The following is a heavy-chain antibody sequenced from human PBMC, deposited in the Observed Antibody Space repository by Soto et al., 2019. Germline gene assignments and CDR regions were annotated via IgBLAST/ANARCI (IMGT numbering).Heavy chain of an antibody. CDR1: GGSIGSGDYW. V-gene: IGHV4-30-4*01. CDR2: ISDSGST. Sequence: QVQLQESGPGLAKPSETLSLTCTVSGGSIGSGDYWWSWIRQSPGKGLEWIGYISDSGSTKYSPSLRSRVTISVDPSKNQFSVKLRSVTASDTAVYYGARASRGWYFDYWGQGTLVTVSS. J-gene: IGHJ4*02. D-gene: IGHD6-19*01. CDR3: ARASRGWYFDY.